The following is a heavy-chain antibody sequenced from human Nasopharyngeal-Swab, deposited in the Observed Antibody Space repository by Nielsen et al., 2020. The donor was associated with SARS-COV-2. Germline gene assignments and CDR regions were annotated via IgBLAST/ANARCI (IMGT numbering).Heavy chain of an antibody. J-gene: IGHJ4*02. CDR2: ISSSSSYI. D-gene: IGHD2-21*02. CDR1: GFTFSSYS. Sequence: GESLKISCAASGFTFSSYSMNWVRQAPGKGLEWVSSISSSSSYIYYADSVKGRFTISRDNAKNSLYLQMNSLRAEDTAVYYCARALPDTYCGGDCYYNWGQGTLGTVSS. CDR3: ARALPDTYCGGDCYYN. V-gene: IGHV3-21*01.